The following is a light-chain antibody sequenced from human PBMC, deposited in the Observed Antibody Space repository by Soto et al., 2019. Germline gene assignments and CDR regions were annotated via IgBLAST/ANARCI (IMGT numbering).Light chain of an antibody. Sequence: EIVLMQSPDTLSFSPGERATLSCRASETISSHYIAWYQQKPGQAPRLLIFGASTRATGIPDRFSGSWSGTDFTLTISRLEPEDFAVYYCQNFGDSPFTFGRGTKVDIK. CDR1: ETISSHY. CDR2: GAS. V-gene: IGKV3-20*01. CDR3: QNFGDSPFT. J-gene: IGKJ3*01.